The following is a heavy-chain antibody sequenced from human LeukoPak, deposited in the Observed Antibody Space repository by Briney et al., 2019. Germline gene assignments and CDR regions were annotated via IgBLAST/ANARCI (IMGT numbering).Heavy chain of an antibody. CDR1: GFTFSSYA. J-gene: IGHJ4*02. CDR3: AKDSWCSSASCYIDY. CDR2: ISGSGGST. D-gene: IGHD2-2*02. Sequence: PGGSLRLSCAASGFTFSSYAMSWVRQAPGKGLEWVSAISGSGGSTYYADSVKGRFTISRDNSKNTLYVQMNSLRVEDTAVYYCAKDSWCSSASCYIDYWGQGTLVTVSS. V-gene: IGHV3-23*01.